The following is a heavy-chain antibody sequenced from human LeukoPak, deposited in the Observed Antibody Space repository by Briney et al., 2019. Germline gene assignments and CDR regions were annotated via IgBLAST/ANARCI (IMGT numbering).Heavy chain of an antibody. V-gene: IGHV3-21*01. CDR1: GFTFNSYT. CDR3: ARGFVVLLSTTTPAFDI. CDR2: ITYSGSYI. D-gene: IGHD2/OR15-2a*01. J-gene: IGHJ3*02. Sequence: GGSLRLSCVASGFTFNSYTMNWVRQAPGKGLEWVSSITYSGSYIYYADSVKGRFTISRDNAKNSLYLQMNSLRVEDTAVYYCARGFVVLLSTTTPAFDIWGQGTMVTVSS.